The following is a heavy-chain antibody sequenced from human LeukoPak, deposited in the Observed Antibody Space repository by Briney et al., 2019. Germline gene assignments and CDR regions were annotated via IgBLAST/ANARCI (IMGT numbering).Heavy chain of an antibody. J-gene: IGHJ4*02. CDR2: ISSGASTM. D-gene: IGHD6-19*01. CDR1: GFMFSSYE. CDR3: ALLAVASDFDY. V-gene: IGHV3-48*03. Sequence: GGSLRLSCAASGFMFSSYEMYWVRQAPGKGLEWVSYISSGASTMYYADSVKGRFTISRDNAKNSLFLQMNSLRAEDTAVYYCALLAVASDFDYWGQGTLVTVSS.